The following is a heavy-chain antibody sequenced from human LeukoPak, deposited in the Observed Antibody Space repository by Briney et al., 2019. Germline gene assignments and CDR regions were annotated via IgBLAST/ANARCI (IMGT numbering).Heavy chain of an antibody. Sequence: SETLSLTCAVYGGSFSGYYWTWIRQPPGKGLEWIGEISHSGRANYNPSLKSRVTISVDTSKNQFSLRLSSVTAADTAVYYCARTTEGYCRGGSCYYYYYYMDVWGKGTTVTVSS. V-gene: IGHV4-34*01. CDR2: ISHSGRA. CDR3: ARTTEGYCRGGSCYYYYYYMDV. CDR1: GGSFSGYY. J-gene: IGHJ6*03. D-gene: IGHD2-15*01.